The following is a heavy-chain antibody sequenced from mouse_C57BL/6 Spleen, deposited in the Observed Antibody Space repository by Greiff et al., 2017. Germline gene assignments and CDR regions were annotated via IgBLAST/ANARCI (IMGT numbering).Heavy chain of an antibody. V-gene: IGHV1-82*01. J-gene: IGHJ3*01. CDR2: IYPGDGDT. D-gene: IGHD3-3*01. CDR3: ARGRDVWFAY. CDR1: GYAFSSSW. Sequence: VLLQQSGPELVKPGASVKISCKASGYAFSSSWMNWVKQRPGKGLEWIGRIYPGDGDTNYNGKFKGKATLTADKSSSTAYMQLSSLTSEDSAVYFCARGRDVWFAYWGQGTLVTVSA.